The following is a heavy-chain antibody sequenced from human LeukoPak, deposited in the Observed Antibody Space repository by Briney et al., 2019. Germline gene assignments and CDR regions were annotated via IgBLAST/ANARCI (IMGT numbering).Heavy chain of an antibody. CDR3: ARAGITMVRGVIIRKGNWFDP. J-gene: IGHJ5*02. D-gene: IGHD3-10*01. CDR1: GFTFSSYS. V-gene: IGHV3-21*01. Sequence: GGSLRLSCAPSGFTFSSYSMNWVRQAPGKGLEWVSSISSSSSYIYYADSVKGRFTISRDNAKNSLYLQMNSLRAEDTAVYYCARAGITMVRGVIIRKGNWFDPWGQGTLVTVSS. CDR2: ISSSSSYI.